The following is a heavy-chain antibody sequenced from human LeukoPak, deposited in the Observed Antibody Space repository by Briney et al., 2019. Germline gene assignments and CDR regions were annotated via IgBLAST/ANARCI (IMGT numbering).Heavy chain of an antibody. D-gene: IGHD3-10*01. CDR1: GYTFTSCY. J-gene: IGHJ6*03. CDR3: ARGPRTTLVRGGQWYYYMDV. CDR2: INSSGGST. Sequence: ASVKVSCKASGYTFTSCYIYWVRQAPGQGLEWMGIINSSGGSTNYAQKFQGRVTMTRDTSTSTVYMELSSLRSEDTAVYYCARGPRTTLVRGGQWYYYMDVWGKGTAVTISS. V-gene: IGHV1-46*03.